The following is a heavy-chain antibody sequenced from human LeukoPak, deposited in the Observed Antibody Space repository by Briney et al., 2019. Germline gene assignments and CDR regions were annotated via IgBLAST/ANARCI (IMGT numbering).Heavy chain of an antibody. Sequence: SETLSLTCTVSGGSISSYYWTWIRQPPGKGLEWIGYISYSGSTNYNPSLKSRVTISVDTSKNQFSLKLSSVTAADTAVYYCARIIMSSLYYYYMDVWGKGTTVTVSS. J-gene: IGHJ6*03. CDR2: ISYSGST. CDR1: GGSISSYY. D-gene: IGHD3-10*02. V-gene: IGHV4-59*01. CDR3: ARIIMSSLYYYYMDV.